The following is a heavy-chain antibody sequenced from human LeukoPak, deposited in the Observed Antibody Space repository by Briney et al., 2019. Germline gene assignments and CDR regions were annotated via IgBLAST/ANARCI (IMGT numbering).Heavy chain of an antibody. V-gene: IGHV3-23*01. D-gene: IGHD6-19*01. Sequence: PGGSLILSCAASRFTFSSYFMSWVRQAPGKGLEWVSVISGSGGTTYYAVSVKGRFTISRDNSKNTLYLQMNSLRAEDTAVYYCAKDVPGGWWYFDLWGRGTLVTVSS. J-gene: IGHJ2*01. CDR3: AKDVPGGWWYFDL. CDR2: ISGSGGTT. CDR1: RFTFSSYF.